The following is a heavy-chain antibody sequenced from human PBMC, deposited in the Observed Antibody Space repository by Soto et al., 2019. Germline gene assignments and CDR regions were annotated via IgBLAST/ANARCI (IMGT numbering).Heavy chain of an antibody. CDR2: TNPTGSNK. CDR3: ARDFSDTCDWRSYWWFDP. V-gene: IGHV1-46*01. Sequence: QVQLLQSGAEVKEPGASVKISCQTFGYTFTSHYVHWVRQAPGQGLEWMAVTNPTGSNKLYAQNFRGRLTFTTDTSTGTMYMGMKGLRSDDTAVYYCARDFSDTCDWRSYWWFDPWGQGTLVTVSS. J-gene: IGHJ5*02. D-gene: IGHD2-21*01. CDR1: GYTFTSHY.